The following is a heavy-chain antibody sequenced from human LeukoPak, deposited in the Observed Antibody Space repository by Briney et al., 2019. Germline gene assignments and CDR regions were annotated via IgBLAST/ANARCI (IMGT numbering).Heavy chain of an antibody. CDR1: GFTLSSYS. CDR2: ISSSSSHI. D-gene: IGHD2-2*01. CDR3: ATDCSSSSCYSWDSSYYYMDV. Sequence: GGSLRLSCAASGFTLSSYSMNWVRQAPGKGLEWVSSISSSSSHIYYADSVRGRFTISRDNAKNSLYLQMNTLRAEDMAVYYCATDCSSSSCYSWDSSYYYMDVWGKGTTVTVSS. V-gene: IGHV3-21*01. J-gene: IGHJ6*03.